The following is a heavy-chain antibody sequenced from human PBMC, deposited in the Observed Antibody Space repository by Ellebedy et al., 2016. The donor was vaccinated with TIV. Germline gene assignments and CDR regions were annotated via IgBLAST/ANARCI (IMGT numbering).Heavy chain of an antibody. V-gene: IGHV3-30-3*01. D-gene: IGHD5-18*01. CDR3: VRYRYGSKTSYMAPRFDY. CDR2: ISSDGNRQ. J-gene: IGHJ4*02. Sequence: PGGSLRLSCVASGFSFSNYAMHWVRQAPGRGLEGVAVISSDGNRQYYRDPVKGRFTVSRDNSRNTLYLQMNSLVAADTAVYQCVRYRYGSKTSYMAPRFDYWGQGTLVTVSS. CDR1: GFSFSNYA.